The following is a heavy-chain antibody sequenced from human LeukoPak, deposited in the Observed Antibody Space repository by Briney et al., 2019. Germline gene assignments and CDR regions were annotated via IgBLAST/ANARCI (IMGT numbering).Heavy chain of an antibody. Sequence: GGSLRLSCAASGFTFSSYSMNWVRQAPGKGLEWVSYISSSSSTIYYADSVKGRFTISRDNSKNTLYLQMNSLRAEDTAVYYCAGEAFDIWGQGTMVTVSS. J-gene: IGHJ3*02. V-gene: IGHV3-48*01. CDR3: AGEAFDI. CDR2: ISSSSSTI. CDR1: GFTFSSYS.